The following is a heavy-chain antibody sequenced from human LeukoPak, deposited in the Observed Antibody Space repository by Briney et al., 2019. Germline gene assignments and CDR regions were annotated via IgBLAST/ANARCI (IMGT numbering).Heavy chain of an antibody. D-gene: IGHD6-25*01. Sequence: PSETLSLTCAVYGGSFSGYYWSWIRQPPGKGLEWIGEINHSGSTNYNPSLESRVTISVDTSKNQFSLKLSSVTAADTAVYYCARAPRRHWFDPWGQGTLVTVSS. CDR3: ARAPRRHWFDP. CDR2: INHSGST. V-gene: IGHV4-34*01. J-gene: IGHJ5*02. CDR1: GGSFSGYY.